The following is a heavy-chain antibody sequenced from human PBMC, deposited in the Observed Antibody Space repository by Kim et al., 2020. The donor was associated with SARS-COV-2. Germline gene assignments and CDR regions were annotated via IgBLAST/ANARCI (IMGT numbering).Heavy chain of an antibody. D-gene: IGHD6-13*01. CDR3: VGDPFPFSSSWDIDGWFDP. CDR1: GLIFNHYA. V-gene: IGHV3-64D*09. Sequence: GGSLRLSCSASGLIFNHYAMNWVRQAPEKGLEHVSRISPNGGNTFLADSVKGRFTISRDNSRNTMYLQMTNLRPDDTAVYHCVGDPFPFSSSWDIDGWFDPWGQGTLVTVAS. J-gene: IGHJ5*02. CDR2: ISPNGGNT.